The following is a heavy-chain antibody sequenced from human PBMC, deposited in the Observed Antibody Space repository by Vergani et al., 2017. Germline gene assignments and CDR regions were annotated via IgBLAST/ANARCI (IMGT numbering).Heavy chain of an antibody. CDR3: AKGCGPAKFRWTCEEWFDP. V-gene: IGHV3-30*02. J-gene: IGHJ5*02. D-gene: IGHD2-21*01. CDR1: GFIFNYYG. Sequence: QVHLVESGGGVVQPGGSLRLSCAASGFIFNYYGINWVRQAPGKGLEWVSFIRSDGGSEMYADSVRGRFTISRDNSKNTVSLEMLSLRTEDTAVYYCAKGCGPAKFRWTCEEWFDPWGQGTLVTVSS. CDR2: IRSDGGSE.